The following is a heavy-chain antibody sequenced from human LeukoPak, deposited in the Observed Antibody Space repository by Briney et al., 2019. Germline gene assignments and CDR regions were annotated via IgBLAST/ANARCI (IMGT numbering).Heavy chain of an antibody. CDR1: GGSISSSSYY. J-gene: IGHJ4*02. D-gene: IGHD1-7*01. V-gene: IGHV4-39*07. CDR3: AGDPPRITGTTSFDY. Sequence: PSETLSLTCTVSGGSISSSSYYWSWIRQPPGKGLEWIGEINHSGSTNYNPSLKSRVTISVDTSKNQFSLKLSSVTAADTAVYYCAGDPPRITGTTSFDYWGQGTLVTVSS. CDR2: INHSGST.